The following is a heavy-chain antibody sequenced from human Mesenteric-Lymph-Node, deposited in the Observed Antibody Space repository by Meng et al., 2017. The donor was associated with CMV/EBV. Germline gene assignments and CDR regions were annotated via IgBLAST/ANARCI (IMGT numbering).Heavy chain of an antibody. CDR1: RFTVSSNY. Sequence: LRLSCVASRFTVSSNYMNWVRQAPGKGLECISVIYSGGSTYYADSVRGRFTISRDNSKNTLYLQMNSLRAEDTAVYYCARGFQLAFNYWGQGTLVTVSS. J-gene: IGHJ4*02. V-gene: IGHV3-66*01. D-gene: IGHD1-1*01. CDR2: IYSGGST. CDR3: ARGFQLAFNY.